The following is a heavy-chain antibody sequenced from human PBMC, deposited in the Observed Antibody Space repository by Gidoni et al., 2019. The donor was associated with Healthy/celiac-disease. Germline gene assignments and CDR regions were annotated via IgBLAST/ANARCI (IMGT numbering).Heavy chain of an antibody. J-gene: IGHJ4*02. Sequence: NPSLKSRVTISVDTSKNQFSLKLSSVTAADTAVYYCARRRTEELDYWGQGTLVTVSS. CDR3: ARRRTEELDY. D-gene: IGHD7-27*01. V-gene: IGHV4-39*01.